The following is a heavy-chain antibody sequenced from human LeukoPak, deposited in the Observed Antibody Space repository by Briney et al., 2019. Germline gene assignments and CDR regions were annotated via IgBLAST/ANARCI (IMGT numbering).Heavy chain of an antibody. D-gene: IGHD6-19*01. CDR3: ARGYESRAVADLNWFDP. CDR2: ISSSSSYI. Sequence: GGALRLSCAASGFTFSSYSMNWVRQAPGKGLEGVSSISSSSSYIYYADPVKGRFTISRDNAKNSLYLQMNSLRAEATAVYYCARGYESRAVADLNWFDPWGRGTLVTVSS. V-gene: IGHV3-21*01. CDR1: GFTFSSYS. J-gene: IGHJ5*02.